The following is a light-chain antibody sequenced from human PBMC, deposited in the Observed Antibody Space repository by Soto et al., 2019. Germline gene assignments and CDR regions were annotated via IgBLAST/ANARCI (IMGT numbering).Light chain of an antibody. CDR2: SNN. CDR3: AAWDDSLNGVL. CDR1: SSNIGTNT. Sequence: QSVLTQPPSASVTPGQGVTISCSGSSSNIGTNTVNWYQQLPGTAPKLLIYSNNQRPSGVPDRFSGSKSGTSASLAISGLQSEDEADYYCAAWDDSLNGVLFGGGTKLTVL. J-gene: IGLJ2*01. V-gene: IGLV1-44*01.